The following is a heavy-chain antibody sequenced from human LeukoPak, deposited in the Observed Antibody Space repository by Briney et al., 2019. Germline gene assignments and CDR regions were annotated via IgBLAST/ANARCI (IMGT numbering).Heavy chain of an antibody. D-gene: IGHD1-26*01. Sequence: GASVKVSCKASGYTFTEYYMHWVRQAPGQGLEWMGWINPNSGDTNYAQTFQGRVTMTRDTSISTAYMELSRLRSDDTAVYYWAREKWEVLGGGGHFDYWGQGTLVTVSS. V-gene: IGHV1-2*02. CDR3: AREKWEVLGGGGHFDY. CDR1: GYTFTEYY. J-gene: IGHJ4*02. CDR2: INPNSGDT.